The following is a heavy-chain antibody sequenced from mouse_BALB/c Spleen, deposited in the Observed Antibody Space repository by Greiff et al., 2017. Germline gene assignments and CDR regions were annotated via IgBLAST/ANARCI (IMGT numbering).Heavy chain of an antibody. CDR3: ARDGSSLYYAMDY. CDR2: ISSGSSTI. CDR1: GFTFSSFG. D-gene: IGHD1-1*01. Sequence: EVMLVESGGGLVQPGGSRKLSCAASGFTFSSFGMHWVRQAPEKGLEWVAYISSGSSTIYYADTVKGRFTISRDNPKNTLFLQMTSLRSEDTAMYYCARDGSSLYYAMDYWGQGTSVTVSS. J-gene: IGHJ4*01. V-gene: IGHV5-17*02.